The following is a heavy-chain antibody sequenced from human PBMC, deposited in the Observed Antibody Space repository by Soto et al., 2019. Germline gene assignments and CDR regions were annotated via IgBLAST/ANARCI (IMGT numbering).Heavy chain of an antibody. CDR3: ARRRVRDSSGANFAS. Sequence: QITLKESGPTLVKPTQTLTLTCTFSGFSLNTNAVGVAWIRQPPGKALEWLALLYWDDDKRYSPSLKSRLTTXXDXSXXQVVLTMTNMDPEDTATYYCARRRVRDSSGANFASWGQGTLVTVSS. D-gene: IGHD6-19*01. CDR2: LYWDDDK. CDR1: GFSLNTNAVG. V-gene: IGHV2-5*02. J-gene: IGHJ4*02.